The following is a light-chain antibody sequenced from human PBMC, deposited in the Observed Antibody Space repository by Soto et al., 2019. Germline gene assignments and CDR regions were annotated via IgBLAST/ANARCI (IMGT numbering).Light chain of an antibody. CDR1: QSVSSSY. CDR3: QQYGNSPRT. V-gene: IGKV3-20*01. CDR2: EAS. J-gene: IGKJ1*01. Sequence: EIVLTQSPGTLSLSPGERATLSCRASQSVSSSYLAWYQQKPGQSPRLLIFEASRRDTGTPDSFSGSGSGTEFTLAISRLEAEDFEVYYCQQYGNSPRTFGQGTKVEIK.